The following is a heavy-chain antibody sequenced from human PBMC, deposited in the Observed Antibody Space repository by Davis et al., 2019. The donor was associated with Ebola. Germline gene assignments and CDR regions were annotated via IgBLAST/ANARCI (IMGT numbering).Heavy chain of an antibody. J-gene: IGHJ4*02. D-gene: IGHD3-3*01. Sequence: PLETLSLTCAVYGGSFSGYYWSWIRQPPGKGLEWIGEINHSGSTNYNPSLKSRVTISVDTSKNQFSLKLSSVTAADTAVYYCARLFWSGYPYFDYWGQGTLVTVSS. CDR1: GGSFSGYY. CDR2: INHSGST. CDR3: ARLFWSGYPYFDY. V-gene: IGHV4-34*01.